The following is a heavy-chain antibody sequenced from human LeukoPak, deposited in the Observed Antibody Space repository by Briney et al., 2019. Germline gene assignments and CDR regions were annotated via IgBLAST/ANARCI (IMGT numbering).Heavy chain of an antibody. V-gene: IGHV1-2*02. Sequence: ASVKVSCKASGYTSTGYYMHWVRQAPGQGLEWMGWINPNSGGTNCAQKFQGRVTMTRDTSISTAYMELSRLRSDDTAVYYCARAGYDFWSGYVYYGMDVWGQGTTVTVSS. CDR3: ARAGYDFWSGYVYYGMDV. J-gene: IGHJ6*02. CDR2: INPNSGGT. CDR1: GYTSTGYY. D-gene: IGHD3-3*01.